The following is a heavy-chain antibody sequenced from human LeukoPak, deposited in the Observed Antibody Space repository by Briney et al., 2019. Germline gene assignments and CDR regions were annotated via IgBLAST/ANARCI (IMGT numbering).Heavy chain of an antibody. V-gene: IGHV3-21*01. J-gene: IGHJ3*02. CDR3: ARESGGDLGEAFDI. D-gene: IGHD1-26*01. CDR2: ISSSSSYI. CDR1: GFTFSDAL. Sequence: GGSLRLSCAASGFTFSDALMSWVRQAPGKGLEWVSSISSSSSYIYYADSVKGRFTISRDNAKNSLYLQLNSLRAEDTAVYYCARESGGDLGEAFDIWGQGTMVTVSS.